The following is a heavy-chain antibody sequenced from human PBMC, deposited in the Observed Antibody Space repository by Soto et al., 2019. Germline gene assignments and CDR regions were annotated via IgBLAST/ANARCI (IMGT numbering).Heavy chain of an antibody. Sequence: GALSLSCAASGFTFRSYALAWVRQPPGKGLEWVSTINDSGGTTYYADSVRGRFTVSRDNSKNTLYLQLSSLRADDTAVYYCARGFYYDSAGYHPFDYWGQGTLVTVSS. CDR2: INDSGGTT. J-gene: IGHJ4*02. D-gene: IGHD3-22*01. V-gene: IGHV3-23*01. CDR1: GFTFRSYA. CDR3: ARGFYYDSAGYHPFDY.